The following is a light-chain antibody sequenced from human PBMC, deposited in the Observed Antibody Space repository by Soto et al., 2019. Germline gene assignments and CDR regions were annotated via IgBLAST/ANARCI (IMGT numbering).Light chain of an antibody. CDR1: QSVSSNY. J-gene: IGKJ1*01. CDR2: GAS. Sequence: EIVLTQSPGTLSLSPGEKATLSCRASQSVSSNYLAWYQQKPGQAPRLLIYGASSRATGIPDRFSGSGSGTDFTLTISRLEPEDFAVYYCQQYGTSRALGQGTKV. CDR3: QQYGTSRA. V-gene: IGKV3-20*01.